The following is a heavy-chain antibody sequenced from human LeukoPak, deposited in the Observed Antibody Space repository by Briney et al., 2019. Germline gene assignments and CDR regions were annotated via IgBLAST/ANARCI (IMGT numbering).Heavy chain of an antibody. CDR3: AKDISYDFWSGYFSY. CDR1: GFTFDDYA. D-gene: IGHD3-3*01. Sequence: GGSLRLSCAASGFTFDDYAMHWVRHAPGKGLEWVSGISWNSGSIGYADSVKGRFTISRDNAKNSLYLQMNSLRAEDTALYYCAKDISYDFWSGYFSYWGQGTLVTVSS. V-gene: IGHV3-9*01. CDR2: ISWNSGSI. J-gene: IGHJ4*02.